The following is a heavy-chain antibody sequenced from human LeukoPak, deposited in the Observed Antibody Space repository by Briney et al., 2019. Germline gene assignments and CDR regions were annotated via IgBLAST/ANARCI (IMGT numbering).Heavy chain of an antibody. CDR3: TRGSIAYYYMDV. V-gene: IGHV1-18*01. D-gene: IGHD3-22*01. CDR2: ISAYNGNT. J-gene: IGHJ6*03. Sequence: ASVKVSCKASGYTFISYGITWVRQAPGQGLEWMGWISAYNGNTNYAQKFQGRVTMTTDTHTSTAYMELRSLRSDDTAVYYCTRGSIAYYYMDVWGKGTTVTISS. CDR1: GYTFISYG.